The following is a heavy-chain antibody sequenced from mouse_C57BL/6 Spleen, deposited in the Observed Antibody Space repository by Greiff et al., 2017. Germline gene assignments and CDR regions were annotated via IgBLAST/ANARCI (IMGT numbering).Heavy chain of an antibody. D-gene: IGHD2-3*01. CDR1: GFTFSDYY. J-gene: IGHJ4*01. CDR3: ARGGYDGYAMDY. CDR2: INYDGSST. V-gene: IGHV5-16*01. Sequence: EVHLVESEGGLVQPGSSMKLSCTASGFTFSDYYMAWVRQVPEKGLEWVANINYDGSSTYYLDSLKSRFIISRDNAKNILYLQMSSLKSEDTATYYCARGGYDGYAMDYWGKGTSVTVSS.